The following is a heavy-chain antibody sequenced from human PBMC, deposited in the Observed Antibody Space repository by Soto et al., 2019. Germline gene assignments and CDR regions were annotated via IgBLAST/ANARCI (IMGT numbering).Heavy chain of an antibody. V-gene: IGHV4-31*03. CDR2: IYYSGST. D-gene: IGHD1-26*01. CDR1: GGAISSSSYY. J-gene: IGHJ5*02. CDR3: ARARSTHNWFDP. Sequence: SETLSLTCTVSGGAISSSSYYWSWIRQHPGKGLEWIGYIYYSGSTYYNPSLKSRVTISVDTSKNQFSLKLSSVTAADTAVYYCARARSTHNWFDPWGQGTLVTVSS.